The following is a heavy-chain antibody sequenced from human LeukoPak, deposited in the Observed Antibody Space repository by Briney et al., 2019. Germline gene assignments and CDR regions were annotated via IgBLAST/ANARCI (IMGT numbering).Heavy chain of an antibody. CDR2: IYYNGYT. CDR3: ARLGYCSSTSCADY. CDR1: GGCIGTYY. D-gene: IGHD2-2*01. V-gene: IGHV4-59*01. J-gene: IGHJ4*02. Sequence: SETLSLTCTVSGGCIGTYYWSWIRQTPGKGLEWIGYIYYNGYTDYNPSLKSRVTISLHTSKNQFSLKLSSVNAADTAVYYCARLGYCSSTSCADYWGQGTLVTVSS.